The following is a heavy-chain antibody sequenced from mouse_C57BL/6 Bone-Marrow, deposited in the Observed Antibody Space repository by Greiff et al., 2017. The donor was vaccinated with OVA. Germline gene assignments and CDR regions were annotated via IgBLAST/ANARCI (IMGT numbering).Heavy chain of an antibody. Sequence: VQLQQSGPGLVQPSQCLSITCTVSGFSLTSYGVHWVRQSPGKGLEWLGVIWSGGSTDYNAAFMSRLSITKDNSKSQVFFKMNSLQADDTAIYYCAKKSYYYGSSYPAYWYFDVWGTGTTVTVSS. V-gene: IGHV2-5*01. J-gene: IGHJ1*03. CDR3: AKKSYYYGSSYPAYWYFDV. D-gene: IGHD1-1*01. CDR2: IWSGGST. CDR1: GFSLTSYG.